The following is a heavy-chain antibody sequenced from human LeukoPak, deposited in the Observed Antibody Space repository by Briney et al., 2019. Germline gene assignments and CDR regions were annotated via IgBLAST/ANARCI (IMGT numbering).Heavy chain of an antibody. V-gene: IGHV4-59*01. D-gene: IGHD4-17*01. CDR3: ARVGPPGGDYGVDPLVFDY. CDR2: IYYSGST. CDR1: GGSISSYY. J-gene: IGHJ4*02. Sequence: SETLSLTCTVSGGSISSYYWSWIRQPPGKGLEWIGYIYYSGSTNYNPSLKSRVTISVDTSKNQFSLKLSSVTAADTAVYYCARVGPPGGDYGVDPLVFDYWGQGTLVTVSS.